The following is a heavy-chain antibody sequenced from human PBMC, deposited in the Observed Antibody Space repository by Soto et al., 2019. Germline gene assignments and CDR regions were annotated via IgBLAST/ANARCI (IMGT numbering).Heavy chain of an antibody. V-gene: IGHV4-39*01. CDR2: ISYSETT. CDR3: ARHSSPYRYSDWFDP. CDR1: GCSVSSPGFH. D-gene: IGHD1-26*01. J-gene: IGHJ5*02. Sequence: QLQLHESGPRLVKPSETLSLTCTVSGCSVSSPGFHWGWIRQPPGKGLQWVGTISYSETTYSNPSLKRGLTISVDTSKNQFSLKLSSVTAADTAVYYCARHSSPYRYSDWFDPWGQGTLVTVSS.